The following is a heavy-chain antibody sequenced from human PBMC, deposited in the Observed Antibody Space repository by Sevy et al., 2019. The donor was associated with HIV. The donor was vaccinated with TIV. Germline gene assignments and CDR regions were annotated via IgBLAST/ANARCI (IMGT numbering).Heavy chain of an antibody. CDR1: GFNLSPYW. CDR2: IKQDGNEK. D-gene: IGHD3-22*01. V-gene: IGHV3-7*01. Sequence: GGSLRLSCVASGFNLSPYWMTWVRQAPGKGLEWVANIKQDGNEKYYVDSVKGRFTVSRDNGKNALYLQMYSLRVEDTAVYFCASNTYHYDSNTYYPVYWGQGTRVTVSA. CDR3: ASNTYHYDSNTYYPVY. J-gene: IGHJ4*02.